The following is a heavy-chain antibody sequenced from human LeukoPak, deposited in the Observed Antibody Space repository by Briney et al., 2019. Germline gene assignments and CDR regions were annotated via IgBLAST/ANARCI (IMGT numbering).Heavy chain of an antibody. J-gene: IGHJ4*02. CDR2: IYHSGST. CDR1: DGSISSGGYY. V-gene: IGHV4-30-2*01. Sequence: PSQTLSLTCTVSDGSISSGGYYWSWIRQPPGKGLEWIGYIYHSGSTYYNPSLKSRVTISVDRSKNQFSLKLSSVTAADTAVYYCARDTHTRSNDYWGQGTLVTVSS. D-gene: IGHD2-2*01. CDR3: ARDTHTRSNDY.